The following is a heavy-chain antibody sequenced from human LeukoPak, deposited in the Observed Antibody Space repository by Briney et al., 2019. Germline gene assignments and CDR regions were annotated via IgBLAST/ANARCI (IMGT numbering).Heavy chain of an antibody. D-gene: IGHD3-10*01. CDR1: GGSFSGYY. Sequence: SETLSLTCAVYGGSFSGYYWSWIRQPPGKGLEWIGEINHSGSTNYNPSLKSRVTISVDTSKNQFSLKLSSVTAADTAVYYCPRPWFGYYGMDVWGQGTTVTVSS. V-gene: IGHV4-34*01. CDR2: INHSGST. J-gene: IGHJ6*02. CDR3: PRPWFGYYGMDV.